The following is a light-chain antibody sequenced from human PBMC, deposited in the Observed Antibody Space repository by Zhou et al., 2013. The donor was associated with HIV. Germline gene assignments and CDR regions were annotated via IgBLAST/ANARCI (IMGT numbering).Light chain of an antibody. CDR3: LQDYIYPRT. CDR2: GAS. J-gene: IGKJ1*01. Sequence: IQMTQSPSSLSASVGDRVTITCRASQNITNYLNWYQQKPGKAPELLIYGASTLQSGVPSRFSGSGSGTDFTLTISRLQPEDFASYYCLQDYIYPRTFGQGTKVQFK. V-gene: IGKV1-6*01. CDR1: QNITNY.